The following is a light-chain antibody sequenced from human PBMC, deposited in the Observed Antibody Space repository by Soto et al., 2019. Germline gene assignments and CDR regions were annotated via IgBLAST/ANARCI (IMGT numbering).Light chain of an antibody. CDR3: LKYNSAPFT. V-gene: IGKV1-27*01. Sequence: DVQMTQSPSSLSASVGDRATITCRASQGISNYLAWYQQKPGKVPKLLIYAASTLQSGVPSRFSGSGSGTDFILSISSLQPEDVATYYCLKYNSAPFTFGPGTKVHIK. CDR1: QGISNY. J-gene: IGKJ3*01. CDR2: AAS.